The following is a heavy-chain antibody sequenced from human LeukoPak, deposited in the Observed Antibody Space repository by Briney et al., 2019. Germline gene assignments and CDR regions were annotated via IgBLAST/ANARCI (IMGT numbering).Heavy chain of an antibody. V-gene: IGHV3-23*01. CDR3: AKSRLVDVVATSIDY. J-gene: IGHJ4*02. Sequence: GGSLRLSCAASGFTFSTNAMSWVRQAPGKGLEWVSAISGNGGRTYYAGSVKGRFTISRDNSKGTLYLQMNSLRAEDTAVYYCAKSRLVDVVATSIDYWGQGTLVTVSS. CDR1: GFTFSTNA. D-gene: IGHD5-12*01. CDR2: ISGNGGRT.